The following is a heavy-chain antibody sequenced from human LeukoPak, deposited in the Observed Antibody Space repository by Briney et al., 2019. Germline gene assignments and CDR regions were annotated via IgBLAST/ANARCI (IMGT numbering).Heavy chain of an antibody. D-gene: IGHD1-26*01. J-gene: IGHJ6*03. V-gene: IGHV3-23*01. Sequence: AGGSLRLSCAASGFTFSSYAMSCVRQAPGKGLEWVSAISGSGGSTYYADSVKGRFTISRDNSKNTLYLQMNSLRAEDTAVYYCAMGANYYYYMDVWGKGTTVTVSS. CDR3: AMGANYYYYMDV. CDR2: ISGSGGST. CDR1: GFTFSSYA.